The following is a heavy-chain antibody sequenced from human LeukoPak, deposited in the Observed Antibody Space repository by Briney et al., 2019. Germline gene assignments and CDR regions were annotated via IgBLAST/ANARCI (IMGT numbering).Heavy chain of an antibody. CDR2: ISAYNGNT. CDR3: ARDEGFSSSWYVDY. V-gene: IGHV1-18*01. J-gene: IGHJ4*02. Sequence: GASVKVSCKVSAYTLTELSMHWVRQAPGQGLEWMGWISAYNGNTNYAQKLQGRVTMTTDTSTSTAYMELRSLRSDDTAVYYCARDEGFSSSWYVDYWGQGTLVTVSS. D-gene: IGHD6-13*01. CDR1: AYTLTELS.